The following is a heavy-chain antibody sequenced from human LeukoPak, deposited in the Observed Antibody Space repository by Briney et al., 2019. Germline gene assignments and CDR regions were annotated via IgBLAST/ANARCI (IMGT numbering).Heavy chain of an antibody. Sequence: ASVTVSCTASGYTFTSYYMHWVRQAPGQGLEWMGIINPSGGSTSYAQKFQGRVTMTRDTSTSTVYMELSSLRSEDTAVYYCARDRFQYPGWFGELLPTYYGMDVWGQGTTVTVSS. V-gene: IGHV1-46*01. CDR1: GYTFTSYY. CDR2: INPSGGST. J-gene: IGHJ6*02. D-gene: IGHD3-10*01. CDR3: ARDRFQYPGWFGELLPTYYGMDV.